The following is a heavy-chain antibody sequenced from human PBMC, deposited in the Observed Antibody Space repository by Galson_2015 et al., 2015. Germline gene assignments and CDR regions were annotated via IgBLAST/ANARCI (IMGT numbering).Heavy chain of an antibody. CDR3: AKAPEPPNYYYYGMDV. V-gene: IGHV3-30-3*01. CDR2: ISYDGSNE. Sequence: SLRLSCAASGFTFSSYAMYWVRQAPGKGLEWVAVISYDGSNEYCAESVKGRFTISRDDSKNTLYLQMNSLRAEDTAVYYCAKAPEPPNYYYYGMDVWGQGTTVTVSS. J-gene: IGHJ6*02. CDR1: GFTFSSYA.